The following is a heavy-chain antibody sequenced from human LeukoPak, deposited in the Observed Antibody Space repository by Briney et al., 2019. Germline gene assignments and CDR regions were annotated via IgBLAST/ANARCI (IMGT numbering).Heavy chain of an antibody. J-gene: IGHJ4*02. CDR2: IWYDGSNK. Sequence: RPGGSLRLSCAASGFTFSSYGVHWVRQAPGKGLEWVAVIWYDGSNKFYADSVKGRFTISRDNSKNTLYLQMNSLRAEDTAVYYCARDRAAADLDYWGQGTLVTVSS. CDR3: ARDRAAADLDY. CDR1: GFTFSSYG. V-gene: IGHV3-33*01. D-gene: IGHD6-13*01.